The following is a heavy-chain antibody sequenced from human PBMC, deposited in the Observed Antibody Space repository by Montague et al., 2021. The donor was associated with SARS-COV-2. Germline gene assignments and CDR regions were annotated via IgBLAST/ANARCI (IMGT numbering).Heavy chain of an antibody. CDR1: GGSISSYY. V-gene: IGHV4-59*01. CDR2: IYYSGST. CDR3: ARYYYDSSGYYSTPVLDY. Sequence: SETLSLTCTVSGGSISSYYWSWIRQPPGKGLEWIGYIYYSGSTNYNPSLKSRVTISVDTSKNQSSLKLSSVTAADTVVYYCARYYYDSSGYYSTPVLDYWGQGTLVTVSS. J-gene: IGHJ4*02. D-gene: IGHD3-22*01.